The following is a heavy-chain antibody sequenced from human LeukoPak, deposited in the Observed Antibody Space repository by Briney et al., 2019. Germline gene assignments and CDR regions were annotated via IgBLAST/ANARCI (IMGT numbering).Heavy chain of an antibody. CDR2: INPSGGST. CDR1: GYTFTGYY. D-gene: IGHD5-18*01. CDR3: ARDFGVRVTDTAMVPNY. V-gene: IGHV1-46*01. Sequence: ASVKVSCKASGYTFTGYYMHWVRQAPGQGLEWMGIINPSGGSTSYAQKFQGRVTMTRDTSTSTVYMELSSLRSEDTAVYYCARDFGVRVTDTAMVPNYWGQGTLVTVSS. J-gene: IGHJ4*02.